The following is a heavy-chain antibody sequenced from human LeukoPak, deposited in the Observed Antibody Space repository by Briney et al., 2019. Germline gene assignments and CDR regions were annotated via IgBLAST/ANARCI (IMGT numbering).Heavy chain of an antibody. CDR3: ARDQNGSQGRYFDY. CDR2: ISGSSRYI. J-gene: IGHJ4*02. V-gene: IGHV3-21*01. Sequence: GGSLRLSCAASGFIFSSYSMNWVRQAPGKGLEWVSSISGSSRYISNADSVKGRFTISRDNANTSLYLQMNSLRAEDTAVYYCARDQNGSQGRYFDYWGQGTLVTVSS. D-gene: IGHD1-26*01. CDR1: GFIFSSYS.